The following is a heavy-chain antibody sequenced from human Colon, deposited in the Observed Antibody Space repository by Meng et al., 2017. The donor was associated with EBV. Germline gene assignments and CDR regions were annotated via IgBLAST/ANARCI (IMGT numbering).Heavy chain of an antibody. CDR1: GFTFTNSH. J-gene: IGHJ4*02. Sequence: EVQLGGGGGGLVKPGESLRLSCAASGFTFTNSHMTWVRQAPGKGLEWVGRIKRASDGGTTDYAAPVKGRFTISRDDSKSTVYLQMNSLKSEDTGVYYCTDVGGDMIWGQGTLVTVSS. CDR2: IKRASDGGTT. D-gene: IGHD3-10*01. CDR3: TDVGGDMI. V-gene: IGHV3-15*01.